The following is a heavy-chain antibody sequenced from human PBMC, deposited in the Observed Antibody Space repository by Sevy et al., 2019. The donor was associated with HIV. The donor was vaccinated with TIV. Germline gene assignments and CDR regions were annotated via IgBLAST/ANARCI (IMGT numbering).Heavy chain of an antibody. Sequence: GGSLRLSCAASGFTFSYYGIHWVRQAPGKGLEWVAFITYDGSNKHYADSVKGRFTISRDNSENTLYLQMNSLRAEDTAMYYCARDRKVVLLVYAIPVDAFDIWGQGTLVSVSS. J-gene: IGHJ3*02. D-gene: IGHD2-8*02. V-gene: IGHV3-30*02. CDR1: GFTFSYYG. CDR2: ITYDGSNK. CDR3: ARDRKVVLLVYAIPVDAFDI.